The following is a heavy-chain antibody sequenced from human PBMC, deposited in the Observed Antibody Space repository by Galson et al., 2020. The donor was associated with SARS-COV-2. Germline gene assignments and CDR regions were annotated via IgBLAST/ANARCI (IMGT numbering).Heavy chain of an antibody. Sequence: GASLKISCAASGFTFSSYSMNWVRQAPGKGLEWVSSITSSSSYIYYADSVKGRFTISRDNAKNSLYLQMNSLRAEVTAVYYCARDLDYYDSSGYYNGAAFDIWGQGTMVTVSS. CDR2: ITSSSSYI. D-gene: IGHD3-22*01. J-gene: IGHJ3*02. V-gene: IGHV3-21*01. CDR3: ARDLDYYDSSGYYNGAAFDI. CDR1: GFTFSSYS.